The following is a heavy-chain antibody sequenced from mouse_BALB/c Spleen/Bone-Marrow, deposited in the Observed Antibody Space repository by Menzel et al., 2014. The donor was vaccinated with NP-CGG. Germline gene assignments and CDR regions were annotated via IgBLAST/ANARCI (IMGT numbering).Heavy chain of an antibody. CDR3: ASVYDYGRGYAMDY. Sequence: QVQLKESGAEAMRPGSSVNISCKASGYAFSNYGMNWVKQRPGQGLEWIGQIYPGDGDTNYNGKFKGRVTLTADKSSSTAYMQLSSLTSEDSAVYFCASVYDYGRGYAMDYWGQRPSVPVSS. D-gene: IGHD2-4*01. V-gene: IGHV1-80*01. CDR2: IYPGDGDT. J-gene: IGHJ4*01. CDR1: GYAFSNYG.